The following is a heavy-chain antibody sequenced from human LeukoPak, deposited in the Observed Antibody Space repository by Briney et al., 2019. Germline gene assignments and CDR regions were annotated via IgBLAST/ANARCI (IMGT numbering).Heavy chain of an antibody. CDR1: GGTFSSYA. J-gene: IGHJ5*02. CDR3: ARVLGLNCSSTSCYTRGWSDP. CDR2: IIPIFGTA. D-gene: IGHD2-2*02. Sequence: SVKVSCKASGGTFSSYAISWVRQAPGQGLEWMGGIIPIFGTANYAQKFQGRVTITTDESTSTAYMELSSLRSEDTAVYYCARVLGLNCSSTSCYTRGWSDPWGQGTLVTVSS. V-gene: IGHV1-69*05.